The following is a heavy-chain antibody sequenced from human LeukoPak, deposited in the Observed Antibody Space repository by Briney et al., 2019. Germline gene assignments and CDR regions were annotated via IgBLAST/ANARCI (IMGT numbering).Heavy chain of an antibody. J-gene: IGHJ6*02. D-gene: IGHD1-26*01. CDR2: INPNTGAT. CDR1: GYTFINYY. CDR3: AREFVGYHLDV. Sequence: GAAVNVSFTASGYTFINYYIHWVRQAPGQGREGMGCINPNTGATHYAQRFQGRVTVTRDTSILTAYMDLSGLTFDDRAVYYCAREFVGYHLDVWGQGTTVTVSS. V-gene: IGHV1-2*02.